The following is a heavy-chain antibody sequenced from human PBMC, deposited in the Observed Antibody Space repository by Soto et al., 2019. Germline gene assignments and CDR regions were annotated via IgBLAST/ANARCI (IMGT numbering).Heavy chain of an antibody. J-gene: IGHJ4*02. V-gene: IGHV3-23*01. CDR3: AKDEVMSTFGGVIAPLFWDY. CDR2: ISGSGCST. D-gene: IGHD3-16*02. Sequence: EVQLLESGGGLVQPGGSLRLSCAASGFTFSSYAMSWVRQAPGKGLEWVSAISGSGCSTYYADSVKGRFTISRDNSKNTLYMQMNSLRAEDTGVYYCAKDEVMSTFGGVIAPLFWDYWGQGTLVTVSS. CDR1: GFTFSSYA.